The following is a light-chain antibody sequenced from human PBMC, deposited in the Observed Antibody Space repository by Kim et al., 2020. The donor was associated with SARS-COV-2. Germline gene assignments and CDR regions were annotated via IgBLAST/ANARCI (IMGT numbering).Light chain of an antibody. J-gene: IGLJ3*02. Sequence: ELTQPTSASGTPGQRVTISCSGSSSNIGSNYVYWYQQFPGTAPKLLIYSNSQRPSGVPDRFSGSKSGTSASLAISGLRSGDEADYYCAAWDDSLSGWVFGGGTQLNVL. V-gene: IGLV1-47*02. CDR3: AAWDDSLSGWV. CDR1: SSNIGSNY. CDR2: SNS.